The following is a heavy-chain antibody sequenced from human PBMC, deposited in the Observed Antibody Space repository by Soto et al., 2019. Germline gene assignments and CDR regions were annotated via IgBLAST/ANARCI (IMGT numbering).Heavy chain of an antibody. D-gene: IGHD3-22*01. V-gene: IGHV4-39*01. CDR1: GGSISSSSYY. CDR3: ATGGRYYNSSGYYWGKDYYYGMDV. CDR2: IYYSGST. Sequence: SETLSLTCTVPGGSISSSSYYWGWIRQPPGKGLEWIGSIYYSGSTYYNPSLKSRVTISVDTSKNQFSLKLSSVTAADTAVYYCATGGRYYNSSGYYWGKDYYYGMDVWGQGTTVTVSS. J-gene: IGHJ6*02.